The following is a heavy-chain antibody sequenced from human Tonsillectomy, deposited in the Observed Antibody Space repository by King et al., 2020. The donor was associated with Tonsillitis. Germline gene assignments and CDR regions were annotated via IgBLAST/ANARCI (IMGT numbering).Heavy chain of an antibody. Sequence: VQLQESGPGLVKPSETLSLTCSVSDDSISSYYWSWVRLPAGKGLEWIGRVYSSGSTHYSPSLGGRVTMSVDASKNEVSLKLRSVTAADTAVYYCARHAFSYFGMDVWGQGTTVTVSS. V-gene: IGHV4-4*07. CDR2: VYSSGST. D-gene: IGHD2/OR15-2a*01. CDR1: DDSISSYY. CDR3: ARHAFSYFGMDV. J-gene: IGHJ6*02.